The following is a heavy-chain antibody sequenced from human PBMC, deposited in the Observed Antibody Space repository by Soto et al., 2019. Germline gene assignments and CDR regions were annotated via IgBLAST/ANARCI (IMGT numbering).Heavy chain of an antibody. J-gene: IGHJ4*02. V-gene: IGHV3-30*18. CDR2: ISYDGDNE. CDR1: GFTFSNYG. Sequence: QVQLVESGGGVVQPGRSLRLSCAASGFTFSNYGMHWVRKAPGKGLEWGAIISYDGDNEYYADSVRGRFTISRDNSKNTLYLQTSSLRQEDTAVYYCAKDGGPVYCNSPGCSAKHFDYWGQGTLVTVSS. D-gene: IGHD2-2*01. CDR3: AKDGGPVYCNSPGCSAKHFDY.